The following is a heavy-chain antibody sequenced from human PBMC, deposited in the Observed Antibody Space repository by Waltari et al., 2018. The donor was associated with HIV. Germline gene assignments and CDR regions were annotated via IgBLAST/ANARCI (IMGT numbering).Heavy chain of an antibody. CDR1: GFTFSSYS. Sequence: EVQLVESGGGLVQPGGSLRLSCAASGFTFSSYSMHWVRQAPGKGLEWVSYISSSSSTIYYADSVKGRFTISRDNAKNSLYLQMNSLRAEDTAVYYCAREGVVGGYSSGWPTRGYWGQGTLVTVSS. V-gene: IGHV3-48*01. D-gene: IGHD6-19*01. CDR2: ISSSSSTI. J-gene: IGHJ4*02. CDR3: AREGVVGGYSSGWPTRGY.